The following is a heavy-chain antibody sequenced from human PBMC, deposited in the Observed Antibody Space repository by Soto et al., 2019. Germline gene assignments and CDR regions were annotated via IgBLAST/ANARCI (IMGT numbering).Heavy chain of an antibody. D-gene: IGHD3-3*02. J-gene: IGHJ6*02. Sequence: QVQLVQSGAEVKKPGSSLKVSCKASGGTFSSSAFSWVRQAPGQGLEWMGGIMPIFRTADYAQKFQGRVTITADESTSTAYMELSSLRSEDTGVYYCAGDKDRQQLGANYYYIMDVWGQGTTVTVSS. V-gene: IGHV1-69*12. CDR2: IMPIFRTA. CDR1: GGTFSSSA. CDR3: AGDKDRQQLGANYYYIMDV.